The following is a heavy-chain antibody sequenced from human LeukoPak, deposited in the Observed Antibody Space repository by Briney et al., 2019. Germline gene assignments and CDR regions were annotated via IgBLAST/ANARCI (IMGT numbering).Heavy chain of an antibody. J-gene: IGHJ4*02. V-gene: IGHV3-48*01. CDR3: ARDEWSGTPYYFDY. CDR1: GFTFSHYI. CDR2: ITSSSSTT. Sequence: GGSLRLSCTASGFTFSHYIMNWVRQAPGKGLEWISYITSSSSTTYYADSVKGRFSISRDNAKNSLYLQMNSLRAEDTAVYYCARDEWSGTPYYFDYWGQGTLVTVSS. D-gene: IGHD3-10*01.